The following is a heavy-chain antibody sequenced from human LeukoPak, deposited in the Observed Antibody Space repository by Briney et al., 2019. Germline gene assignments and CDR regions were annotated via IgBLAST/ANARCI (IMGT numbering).Heavy chain of an antibody. V-gene: IGHV3-33*06. D-gene: IGHD6-13*01. CDR3: AKEGIAAAGTGFDY. J-gene: IGHJ4*02. CDR1: GFTFSSYG. Sequence: PGGSLRLSCAASGFTFSSYGMHWVRQAPGKGLEWVAVIWYDGSNKYHADSVKGRFTISRDNSKNTLYLQMNSLRAEDTAVYYCAKEGIAAAGTGFDYWGQGTLVTVPS. CDR2: IWYDGSNK.